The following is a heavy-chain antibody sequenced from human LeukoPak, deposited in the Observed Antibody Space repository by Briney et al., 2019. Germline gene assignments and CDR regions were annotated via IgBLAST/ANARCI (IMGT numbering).Heavy chain of an antibody. CDR2: INPNSGGT. D-gene: IGHD7-27*01. J-gene: IGHJ3*02. Sequence: ASVKVSCKASGYTFTGYYMHWVRQAPGQGLEWMGWINPNSGGTNYAQKFQGRVTLTRDTSISTAYMELTRLRSDDTAVYYCGRNRLGKAFDIWGQGTMVTISS. CDR3: GRNRLGKAFDI. CDR1: GYTFTGYY. V-gene: IGHV1-2*02.